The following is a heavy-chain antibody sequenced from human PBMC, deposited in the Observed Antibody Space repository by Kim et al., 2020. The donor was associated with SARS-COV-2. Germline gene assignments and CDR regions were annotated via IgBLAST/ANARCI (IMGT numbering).Heavy chain of an antibody. CDR3: ARDRRYFDWLPGGMDV. V-gene: IGHV4-4*02. D-gene: IGHD3-9*01. J-gene: IGHJ6*02. Sequence: SLKSRVTISVDKSKNQFSLKLSSVTAADTAVYYCARDRRYFDWLPGGMDVWGQGTTVTVSS.